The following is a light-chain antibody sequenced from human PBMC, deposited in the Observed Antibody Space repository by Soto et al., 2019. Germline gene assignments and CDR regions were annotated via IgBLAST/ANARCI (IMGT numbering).Light chain of an antibody. CDR2: DVS. Sequence: QSALTQPPSASGSPDQSVTISCTGTNSHLGSYDYVSWYQHQPGKAPKLMIYDVSQRPSGVPDRFSGSKSGNTASLTVSGLQPEDEADYLCSSYAGSNTFIFGGGTKLTVL. J-gene: IGLJ2*01. CDR1: NSHLGSYDY. V-gene: IGLV2-8*01. CDR3: SSYAGSNTFI.